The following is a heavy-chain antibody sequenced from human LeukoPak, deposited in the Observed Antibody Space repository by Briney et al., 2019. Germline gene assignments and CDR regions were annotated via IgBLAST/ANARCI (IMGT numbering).Heavy chain of an antibody. J-gene: IGHJ5*02. Sequence: SETLSLTCTVSGGSISNSDYYWGWVRQPPGKGLEWIGSIYYSGTTSSSPSLWSRVTISIDTSKNQFSLKLTSVTAADTAVYYCARHATNYYGSGSYYPNWFDPWGQGTLVTVSS. CDR3: ARHATNYYGSGSYYPNWFDP. D-gene: IGHD3-10*01. CDR2: IYYSGTT. CDR1: GGSISNSDYY. V-gene: IGHV4-39*01.